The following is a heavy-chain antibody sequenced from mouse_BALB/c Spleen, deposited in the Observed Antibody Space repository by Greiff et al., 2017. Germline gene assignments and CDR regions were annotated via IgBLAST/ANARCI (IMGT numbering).Heavy chain of an antibody. CDR1: GFTFSSFG. CDR2: IRSGSSTI. V-gene: IGHV5-17*02. J-gene: IGHJ1*01. Sequence: EVKVVESGGGLVQPGVSRKLSCAASGFTFSSFGMHWVRQAPEKGLEWVAYIRSGSSTIYYADTVKGRFTISRDNPKNTLFLQMTSLRSEDTAMYYCARSGILGRDWYFDVWGAGTTVTVSS. D-gene: IGHD4-1*01. CDR3: ARSGILGRDWYFDV.